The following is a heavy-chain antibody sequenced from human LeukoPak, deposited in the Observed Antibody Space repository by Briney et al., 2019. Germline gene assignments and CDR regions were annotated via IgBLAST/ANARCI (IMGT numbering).Heavy chain of an antibody. CDR3: AKGGYCSGGSCHDDY. CDR2: IKQDGTEK. J-gene: IGHJ4*02. D-gene: IGHD2-15*01. CDR1: GFTFSSYW. V-gene: IGHV3-7*03. Sequence: GGSLRLSCAASGFTFSSYWMSWVRQTPGKGLEWVANIKQDGTEKYYVDSVKGRFTISRDNAKNSLYLQMNSLRAEDTALYYCAKGGYCSGGSCHDDYWGQGTLVTVSS.